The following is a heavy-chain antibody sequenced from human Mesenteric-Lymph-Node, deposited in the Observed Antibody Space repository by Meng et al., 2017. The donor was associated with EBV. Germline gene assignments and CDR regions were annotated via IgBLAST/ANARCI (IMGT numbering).Heavy chain of an antibody. Sequence: QVQLHEWGAGVLKPSETLSLTCAGYGGSFNDYTWTWIRQPPGKGLEWVGEIDHSGSNNYNPSLKSRVTMAVDTCKNQFSLKLASVTAADTAVYYCARVDYTKSLPFDYWGRGTLVTVSS. CDR3: ARVDYTKSLPFDY. J-gene: IGHJ4*02. V-gene: IGHV4-34*01. CDR1: GGSFNDYT. CDR2: IDHSGSN. D-gene: IGHD2-2*02.